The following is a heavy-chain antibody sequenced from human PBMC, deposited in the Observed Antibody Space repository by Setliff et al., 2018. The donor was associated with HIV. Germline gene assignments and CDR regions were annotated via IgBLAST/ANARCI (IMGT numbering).Heavy chain of an antibody. Sequence: GGSLRLSCVASGFDFSGYSMPWVRQAPGKGPEWVAAISHDAVKTYYADAVRGRFIISRDNSKNTVYLQMNNLRVDDTAVYYCVRAGEGQWDLLPRDYWGQGTLVTVSS. CDR1: GFDFSGYS. CDR3: VRAGEGQWDLLPRDY. D-gene: IGHD1-26*01. CDR2: ISHDAVKT. V-gene: IGHV3-30*04. J-gene: IGHJ4*02.